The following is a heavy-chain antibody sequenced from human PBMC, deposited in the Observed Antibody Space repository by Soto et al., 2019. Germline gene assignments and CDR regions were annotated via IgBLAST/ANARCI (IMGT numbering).Heavy chain of an antibody. Sequence: PSETLSLTCTVSGGSISSYYWSWIRQPPGKGLEWIGYIYYSGSTNYNPSLKSRVTISVDTSKNQFSLKLSSVTAADTAVYYCARWYGSGSYYSYFDYWGQGTLVTVSS. V-gene: IGHV4-59*08. CDR3: ARWYGSGSYYSYFDY. CDR1: GGSISSYY. D-gene: IGHD3-10*01. CDR2: IYYSGST. J-gene: IGHJ4*02.